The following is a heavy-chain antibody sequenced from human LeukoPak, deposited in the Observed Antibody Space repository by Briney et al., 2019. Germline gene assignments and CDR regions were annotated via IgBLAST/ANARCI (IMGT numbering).Heavy chain of an antibody. D-gene: IGHD6-13*01. J-gene: IGHJ4*02. CDR3: YIAAAGTLDY. CDR1: GYTFTSYY. V-gene: IGHV1-46*03. Sequence: ASVKVSCKASGYTFTSYYMHWVRQAPGQGLEWMGIINPSGGSTSYAQKFQGRVTMTRDTSTSTVYMELSSLRSEDMAVYYCYIAAAGTLDYWGQGTLVTVSS. CDR2: INPSGGST.